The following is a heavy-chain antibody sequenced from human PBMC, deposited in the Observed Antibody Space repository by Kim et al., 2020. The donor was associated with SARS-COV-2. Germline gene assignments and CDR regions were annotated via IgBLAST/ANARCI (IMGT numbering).Heavy chain of an antibody. V-gene: IGHV4-34*01. D-gene: IGHD4-17*01. J-gene: IGHJ2*01. CDR2: INHSGSA. CDR3: ARGSYGAYVNWYFDL. Sequence: SETLSVTCAVYGGSFSDYYWTWIRQPPGKGLEWIGEINHSGSAYYNPSLKSRVTISVDTSKNQFSLKLTSVTAADTAVYYCARGSYGAYVNWYFDLWGRGTLVTVSS. CDR1: GGSFSDYY.